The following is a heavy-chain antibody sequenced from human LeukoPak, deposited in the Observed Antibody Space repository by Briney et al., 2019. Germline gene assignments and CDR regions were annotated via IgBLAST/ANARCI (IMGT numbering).Heavy chain of an antibody. V-gene: IGHV3-23*01. CDR2: ISGSGGST. D-gene: IGHD3-22*01. Sequence: GGSLRLSCAASGFTFSSYGMSWVRQAPGKGLEWVSAISGSGGSTYYADSVKGRFTISRDNSKNTLYLQMNSLRAEDTAVYYCAKDLGYDGSGYQHWGQGTLVTVSS. J-gene: IGHJ1*01. CDR1: GFTFSSYG. CDR3: AKDLGYDGSGYQH.